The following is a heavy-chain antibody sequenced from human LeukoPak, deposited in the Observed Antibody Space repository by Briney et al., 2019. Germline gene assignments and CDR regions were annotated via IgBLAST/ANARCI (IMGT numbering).Heavy chain of an antibody. Sequence: ASVKVSCKASGGTFSSYAISWVRQAPGQGLEWMGWISTYNGNTNYAQKLQGRVTMTTDTPTNIAYMELRSLRSDDTAVYYCARVMTSVITAHAFEIWGQGTMVTVS. CDR1: GGTFSSYA. J-gene: IGHJ3*02. CDR3: ARVMTSVITAHAFEI. V-gene: IGHV1-18*01. CDR2: ISTYNGNT. D-gene: IGHD4-23*01.